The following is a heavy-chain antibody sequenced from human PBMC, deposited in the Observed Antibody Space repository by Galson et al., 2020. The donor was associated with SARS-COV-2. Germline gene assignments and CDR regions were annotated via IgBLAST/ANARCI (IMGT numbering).Heavy chain of an antibody. CDR1: GTSISSGSYS. Sequence: SETLSLTCAVSGTSISSGSYSWNWIRQPPGKGLEWIGYISHSGGTYYNPSLKSRVTISGDRSKNQFSLRLSSVTAADTAVYYCARLHYGEYAPGACDIWGPGTRVTVAS. D-gene: IGHD4-17*01. V-gene: IGHV4-30-2*01. J-gene: IGHJ3*02. CDR2: ISHSGGT. CDR3: ARLHYGEYAPGACDI.